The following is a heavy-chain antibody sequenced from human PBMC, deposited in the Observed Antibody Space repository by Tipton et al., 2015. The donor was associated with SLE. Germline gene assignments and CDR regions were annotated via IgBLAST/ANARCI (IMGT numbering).Heavy chain of an antibody. CDR3: ARRYSGYDHFDY. J-gene: IGHJ4*02. CDR1: GGPFSGYY. D-gene: IGHD5-12*01. CDR2: INHSGST. Sequence: TLSLTCAVYGGPFSGYYWSWFRQPPGKGLEWIGEINHSGSTNYNPSLTSRVTISVDTSKNQFSLKLSSVTAADTAVYYCARRYSGYDHFDYWGQGTLVTVSS. V-gene: IGHV4-34*01.